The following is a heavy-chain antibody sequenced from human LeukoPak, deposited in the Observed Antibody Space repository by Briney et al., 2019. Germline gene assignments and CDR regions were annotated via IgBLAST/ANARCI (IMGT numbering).Heavy chain of an antibody. Sequence: RGESLKISCKGSGYSFTSYWIGWVRQMPGKGLEWMGIIYPGDSDTRYSPSFQGQVTISADKSISTAYLQWSGLKASDTAMYYCARRLGYCSSTSCYLWFDPWGQGTLVTVSS. CDR1: GYSFTSYW. D-gene: IGHD2-2*01. V-gene: IGHV5-51*01. CDR2: IYPGDSDT. CDR3: ARRLGYCSSTSCYLWFDP. J-gene: IGHJ5*02.